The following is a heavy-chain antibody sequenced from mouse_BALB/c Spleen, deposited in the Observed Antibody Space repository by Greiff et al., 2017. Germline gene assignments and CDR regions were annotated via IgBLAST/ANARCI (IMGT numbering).Heavy chain of an antibody. Sequence: EVKLMESGPSLVKPSQTLSLTCSVTGDSITSGYWNWIRKFPGNKLEYMGYISYSGSTYYNPSLKSRISITRDTSKNQYYLQLNSVTTEDTATYYCARGQLTGTLFAYWGQGTLVTVSA. D-gene: IGHD4-1*01. J-gene: IGHJ3*01. CDR3: ARGQLTGTLFAY. CDR2: ISYSGST. V-gene: IGHV3-8*02. CDR1: GDSITSGY.